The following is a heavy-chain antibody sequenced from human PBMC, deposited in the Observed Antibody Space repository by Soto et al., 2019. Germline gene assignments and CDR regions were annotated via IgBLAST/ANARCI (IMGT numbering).Heavy chain of an antibody. CDR2: VDSDGRGT. J-gene: IGHJ4*02. V-gene: IGHV3-74*01. CDR1: GITCTNYW. Sequence: EVQLVESGGGSVQPGGSLRLSCVASGITCTNYWMHWVRQVPGKGLVWVARVDSDGRGTSYADFVKGRFTSSRDNAKNTLYLQRNSLRVEDTAMDYCGTVFEHWGQGIPVTVSS. CDR3: GTVFEH.